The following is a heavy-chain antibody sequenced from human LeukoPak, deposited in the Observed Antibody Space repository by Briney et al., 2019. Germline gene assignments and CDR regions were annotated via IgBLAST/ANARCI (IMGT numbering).Heavy chain of an antibody. CDR3: ARDRGNYDAFDI. D-gene: IGHD3-10*01. CDR1: GGSISSYY. V-gene: IGHV4-4*07. Sequence: SETLSLTCTVSGGSISSYYWSWIRQPAGKGLEWIGRIYTSGSTNYNPSLKSRATMSVDTSKNQFSLKLSSVTAADTAVYYCARDRGNYDAFDIWGQATMVTVSS. CDR2: IYTSGST. J-gene: IGHJ3*02.